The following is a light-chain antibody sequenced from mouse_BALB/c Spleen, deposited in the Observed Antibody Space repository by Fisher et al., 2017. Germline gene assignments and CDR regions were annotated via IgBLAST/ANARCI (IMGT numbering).Light chain of an antibody. V-gene: IGKV4-58*01. CDR1: SSVSSSY. J-gene: IGKJ1*01. CDR2: RTS. Sequence: DIVITQSPAIMAASLGQKVTMTCSASSSVSSSYLHWYQQKSGASPKPLIHRTSNLASGVPARFSGSGSGTSYSLTISSVEAEDDATYYCQQRSSYPRTFGGGTKLEIK. CDR3: QQRSSYPRT.